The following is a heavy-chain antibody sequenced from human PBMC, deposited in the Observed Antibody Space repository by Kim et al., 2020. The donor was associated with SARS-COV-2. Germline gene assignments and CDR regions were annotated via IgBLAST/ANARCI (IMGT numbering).Heavy chain of an antibody. CDR3: AAAPDAVGATLGTVAYPESVDY. D-gene: IGHD1-26*01. CDR2: IVVGSGNT. Sequence: SVKVSCKASGFTFTSSAVQWVRQARGQRLEWIGWIVVGSGNTNYAQKFQERVTITRDMSTSTAYMVLSSLRSEDTAVYYCAAAPDAVGATLGTVAYPESVDYWAKGALVTVSS. J-gene: IGHJ4*02. CDR1: GFTFTSSA. V-gene: IGHV1-58*01.